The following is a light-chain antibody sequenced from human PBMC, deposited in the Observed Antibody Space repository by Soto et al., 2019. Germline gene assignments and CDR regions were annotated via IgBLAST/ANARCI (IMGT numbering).Light chain of an antibody. CDR1: SSNIGAGYD. V-gene: IGLV1-40*01. J-gene: IGLJ2*01. Sequence: QSVLTQPPSVSGAPGQRVTISCTGRSSNIGAGYDVHWYQQLPGTAPKLLIYGNSNRPSGVPDRFSGSKSGTSASLAITGLQAEDEADYYCQSYDRSLSGSVFGGGTKRTVL. CDR3: QSYDRSLSGSV. CDR2: GNS.